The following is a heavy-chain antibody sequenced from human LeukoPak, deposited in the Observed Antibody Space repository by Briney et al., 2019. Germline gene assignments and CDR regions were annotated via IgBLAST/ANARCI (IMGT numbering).Heavy chain of an antibody. V-gene: IGHV3-15*01. Sequence: GGSLRLSCAASGFTFSNAWMSWVRQAPGKGLEWVGRIKSKTDGGTTDYAAPVKGRFTISRDDSKNTLYLQMNSLKTEDTAVYYCTTDRDLTIFAPDAFDIWGQGTMVTVSS. CDR2: IKSKTDGGTT. J-gene: IGHJ3*02. D-gene: IGHD3-3*01. CDR3: TTDRDLTIFAPDAFDI. CDR1: GFTFSNAW.